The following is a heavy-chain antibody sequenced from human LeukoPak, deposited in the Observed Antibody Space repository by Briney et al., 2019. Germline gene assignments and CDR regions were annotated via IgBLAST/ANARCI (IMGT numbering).Heavy chain of an antibody. CDR2: INHSGST. J-gene: IGHJ3*02. Sequence: SETLSLTCAVYGGSFSGYHWSWIPQPPGKGLEWIWEINHSGSTNYNPSLKSRVTISVDTSKNQCSLELSSVTAAETAVYYCARQGLVGVTTEDAFDIWGQGTMVTVSS. D-gene: IGHD1-26*01. CDR1: GGSFSGYH. CDR3: ARQGLVGVTTEDAFDI. V-gene: IGHV4-34*01.